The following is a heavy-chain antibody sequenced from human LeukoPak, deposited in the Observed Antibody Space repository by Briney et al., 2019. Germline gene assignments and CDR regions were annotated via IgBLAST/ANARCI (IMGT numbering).Heavy chain of an antibody. CDR3: ARHPTKGGWFDP. CDR1: GGSISSYY. Sequence: SETLSLTCTVSGGSISSYYWSWIPQPPGKGLEWIGYIYYSGSTNYNPSLKSRVTISVDTSKNQFSLKLSSVTAADTAVYYCARHPTKGGWFDPWGQGTLVTVSS. CDR2: IYYSGST. D-gene: IGHD2-8*01. J-gene: IGHJ5*02. V-gene: IGHV4-59*08.